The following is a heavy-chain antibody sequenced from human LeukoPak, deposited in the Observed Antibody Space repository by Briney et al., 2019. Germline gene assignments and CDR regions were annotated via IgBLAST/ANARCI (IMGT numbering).Heavy chain of an antibody. CDR2: IYYSGSI. D-gene: IGHD3-10*01. CDR1: GYSISSGYY. V-gene: IGHV4-38-2*02. Sequence: SETLSLTCTVSGYSISSGYYWGWIRQPPGKGLEWLGNIYYSGSIDHNPSLKSRLTISLDTSKNQFSLKLSSVTAADTAVYYCATPSGNAYDVWGQGTMVTVSS. J-gene: IGHJ3*01. CDR3: ATPSGNAYDV.